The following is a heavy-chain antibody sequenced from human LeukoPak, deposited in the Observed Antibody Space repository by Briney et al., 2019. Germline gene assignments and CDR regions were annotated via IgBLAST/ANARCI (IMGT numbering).Heavy chain of an antibody. CDR3: ARARSPGIAAASWFDP. Sequence: GGSLRLFCAASGFTFSSYWMSWVRQAPGKGLEWVANIKQDGSEKYYVDSVKGRFTISRDNAKNSLYLQMNSLRAEDTAVYYCARARSPGIAAASWFDPWGQGTLVTVSS. J-gene: IGHJ5*02. V-gene: IGHV3-7*01. D-gene: IGHD6-13*01. CDR1: GFTFSSYW. CDR2: IKQDGSEK.